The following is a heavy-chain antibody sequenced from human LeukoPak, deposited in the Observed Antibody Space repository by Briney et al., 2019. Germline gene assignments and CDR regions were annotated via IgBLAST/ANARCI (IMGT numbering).Heavy chain of an antibody. J-gene: IGHJ4*02. CDR2: IHHPGST. V-gene: IGHV4-4*02. CDR3: ATYADSSVSRFAY. CDR1: GDSISSPKW. D-gene: IGHD6-19*01. Sequence: SETLSLTCAVSGDSISSPKWWSWVRQPPGQGLEWIGEIHHPGSTHYNPSLKSRVSMSLDKSKNQFSLSLNSVTAADAAVYYCATYADSSVSRFAYWGPGTLVTVSS.